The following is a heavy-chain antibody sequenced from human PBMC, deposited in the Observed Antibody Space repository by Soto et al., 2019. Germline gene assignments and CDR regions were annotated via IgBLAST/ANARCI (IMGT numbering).Heavy chain of an antibody. V-gene: IGHV4-39*01. J-gene: IGHJ4*02. Sequence: SETLSLTCTVTGGSISSSNYFWGWIRQSPVKGLEWIGSCHNSGVTYYNPSLKSRATVDMSKNQISLKLSSVTAADTALYYCATTSSGYPYWGRGTLVTVSS. CDR1: GGSISSSNYF. D-gene: IGHD3-22*01. CDR2: CHNSGVT. CDR3: ATTSSGYPY.